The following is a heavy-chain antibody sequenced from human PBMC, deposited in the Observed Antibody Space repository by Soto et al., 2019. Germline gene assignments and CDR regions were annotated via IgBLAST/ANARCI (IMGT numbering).Heavy chain of an antibody. Sequence: QITLKESGPTLVKPTQTLTLTCTFSGTSLSTLGVGVHWIRQPPGKALEWLALTYWDGNDRYSPSLRSRLSIAKDTSNNQVVLTMTNMDPVDTATYYCAHTNGWLTDYWGQGTLVTVSP. D-gene: IGHD6-19*01. J-gene: IGHJ4*02. V-gene: IGHV2-5*02. CDR2: TYWDGND. CDR3: AHTNGWLTDY. CDR1: GTSLSTLGVG.